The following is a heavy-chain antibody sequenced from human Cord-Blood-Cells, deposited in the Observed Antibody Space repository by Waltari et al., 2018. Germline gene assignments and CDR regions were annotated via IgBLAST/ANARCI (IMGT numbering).Heavy chain of an antibody. V-gene: IGHV4-34*01. Sequence: QVQLQQWGAGLLKPSATLSPTCAVYGGSFSGSYWSWIRQPPGKGLEWIGEINHSGSTNYNPSLKSRVTISVDTSKNQFSLKLSSVTGADTAVYYCARGASSGYYYYYYYGMDVWGQGTTVTVSS. CDR1: GGSFSGSY. CDR3: ARGASSGYYYYYYYGMDV. D-gene: IGHD3-22*01. CDR2: INHSGST. J-gene: IGHJ6*02.